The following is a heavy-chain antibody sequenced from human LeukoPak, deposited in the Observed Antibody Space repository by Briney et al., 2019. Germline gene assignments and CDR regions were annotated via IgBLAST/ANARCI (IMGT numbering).Heavy chain of an antibody. CDR1: GFTFSSYA. J-gene: IGHJ4*02. CDR3: ASSRYCSSTSCYRYFDY. Sequence: GGSLRLSCAASGFTFSSYAMGWVRQAPGKGLEWVSAISGSGGSTYYADSVKGRFTISRDNSKNTLYLQMNSLRAEDTAVYYCASSRYCSSTSCYRYFDYWGQGTLVTVSS. V-gene: IGHV3-23*01. D-gene: IGHD2-2*02. CDR2: ISGSGGST.